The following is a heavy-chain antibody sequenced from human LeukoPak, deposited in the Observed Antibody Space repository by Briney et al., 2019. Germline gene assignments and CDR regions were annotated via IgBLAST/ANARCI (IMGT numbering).Heavy chain of an antibody. CDR1: GFTLTSNY. CDR3: ATGHSGYDV. V-gene: IGHV3-66*01. Sequence: GGSLRLSRVASGFTLTSNYLTWVREAPGKGLEWVSVIHSAGTTYSADSVKGRFTISRDNSKNTLYLQMNSLRAEDTAVYYCATGHSGYDVWGQGTLVTVSS. D-gene: IGHD5-12*01. J-gene: IGHJ4*02. CDR2: IHSAGTT.